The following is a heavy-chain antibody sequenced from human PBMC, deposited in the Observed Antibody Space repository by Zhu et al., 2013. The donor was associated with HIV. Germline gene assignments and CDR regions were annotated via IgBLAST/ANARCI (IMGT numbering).Heavy chain of an antibody. CDR3: ARAFPGTTGTTYYYMDV. Sequence: QVQLVQSGAEVKKPGASVKVSCKASGYTFTGYYMHWVRQAPGQGLEWMGWINPNSGGTNYAQKFQGRVTMTRDTSISTAYMELSRLRSDDTAVYYCARAFPGTTGTTYYYMDVWGKGPRVTGLL. V-gene: IGHV1-2*02. J-gene: IGHJ6*03. D-gene: IGHD1-1*01. CDR1: GYTFTGYY. CDR2: INPNSGGT.